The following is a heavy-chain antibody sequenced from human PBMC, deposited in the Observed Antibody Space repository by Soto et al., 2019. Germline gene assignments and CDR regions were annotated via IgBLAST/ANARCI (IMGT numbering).Heavy chain of an antibody. Sequence: QLGSPLGLSCAASGFTFSSYWMSWVRQAPGKGLEWVANIKQDGSEKYYVDSVKGRFTISRDNAKNSLYLQMNRLRAEDTAVYYCARDHGRVYSSSSSDFDYWGQGTLVTVSS. CDR2: IKQDGSEK. CDR1: GFTFSSYW. J-gene: IGHJ4*02. V-gene: IGHV3-7*03. CDR3: ARDHGRVYSSSSSDFDY. D-gene: IGHD6-6*01.